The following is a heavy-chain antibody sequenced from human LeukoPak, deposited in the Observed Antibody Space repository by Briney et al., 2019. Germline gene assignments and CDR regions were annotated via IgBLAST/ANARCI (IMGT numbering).Heavy chain of an antibody. J-gene: IGHJ5*02. CDR2: INHSGST. CDR3: ARQKFTLTGYYHSWFDP. D-gene: IGHD3-9*01. V-gene: IGHV4-34*01. Sequence: PSETLSLTCTVSGGSISSYYWSWIRQPPGKGLEWIGEINHSGSTNYNPSLKSRVTISVDTSKNQFSLKLSSVTAADTAVYYCARQKFTLTGYYHSWFDPWGQGTLVTVSS. CDR1: GGSISSYY.